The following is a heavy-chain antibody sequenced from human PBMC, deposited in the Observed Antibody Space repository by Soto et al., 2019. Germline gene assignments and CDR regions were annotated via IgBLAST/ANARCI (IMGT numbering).Heavy chain of an antibody. J-gene: IGHJ6*02. CDR3: ARPRMTTGYYYGMDV. Sequence: GASVKVSCKASGGTFSSYAISWVRQAPGQGLEWMGGIIPIFGTANYAQKFQGRVTITADESTSTAYMELSSLRSEDTAVYYCARPRMTTGYYYGMDVWGQGTTVTVSS. V-gene: IGHV1-69*13. CDR1: GGTFSSYA. D-gene: IGHD4-4*01. CDR2: IIPIFGTA.